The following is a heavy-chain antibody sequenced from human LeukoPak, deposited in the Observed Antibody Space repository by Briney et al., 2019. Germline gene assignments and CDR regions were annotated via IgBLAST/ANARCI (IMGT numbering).Heavy chain of an antibody. Sequence: PGGSLRLSCAASGFTLSSYSMNWVRQAPGKGLEWVSSITSSSSYIYYADSVKGRFTISRDNAKNSLYLQMNSLRAEDTAVYYCAKGVVVAPDVTPFDYWGQGTLVTVSS. D-gene: IGHD2-2*01. CDR2: ITSSSSYI. CDR3: AKGVVVAPDVTPFDY. J-gene: IGHJ4*02. V-gene: IGHV3-21*04. CDR1: GFTLSSYS.